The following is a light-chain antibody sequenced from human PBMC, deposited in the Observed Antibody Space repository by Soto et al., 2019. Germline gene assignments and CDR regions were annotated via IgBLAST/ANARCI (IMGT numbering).Light chain of an antibody. J-gene: IGKJ1*01. CDR3: QQYGSSPRT. CDR1: QSVSNSY. V-gene: IGKV3-20*01. Sequence: EIVLTQSPGTLSLSPGERATLSCRASQSVSNSYIAWYQQKPGQAPRLLIYAASSRATGIPDRFSGSGSGTDFSLTISRLEAEDFAVYYCQQYGSSPRTFGQGTKVDI. CDR2: AAS.